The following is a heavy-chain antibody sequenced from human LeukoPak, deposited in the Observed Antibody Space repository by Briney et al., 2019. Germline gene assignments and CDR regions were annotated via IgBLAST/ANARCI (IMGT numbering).Heavy chain of an antibody. CDR1: GFTFNSYK. CDR2: ISASSSYI. D-gene: IGHD3-9*01. Sequence: GGSLRLSCAASGFTFNSYKMNWVRQAPGKGLEWVSSISASSSYIYYADSVKGRFTISRDNAKNSLYLQMNSLRAEDTAVYYCARAVRDFDWFLGMDVWGKGTTVTVSS. V-gene: IGHV3-21*01. J-gene: IGHJ6*04. CDR3: ARAVRDFDWFLGMDV.